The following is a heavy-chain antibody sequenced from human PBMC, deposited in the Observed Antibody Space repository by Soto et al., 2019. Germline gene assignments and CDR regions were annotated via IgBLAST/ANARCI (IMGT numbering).Heavy chain of an antibody. Sequence: GGSLRLSCAASGFAFNDSTIHWVRQASGKGLEWLGRIRGRRNNYAAAYGASVKGRITMSRDDSQDTAYLQINSLKTEDTAVDYCTRSAWHFRFSPIGGVYSPYSMHFSGTTTTRTLSS. CDR1: GFAFNDST. D-gene: IGHD3-3*01. J-gene: IGHJ6*03. CDR3: TRSAWHFRFSPIGGVYSPYSMHF. V-gene: IGHV3-73*01. CDR2: IRGRRNNYAA.